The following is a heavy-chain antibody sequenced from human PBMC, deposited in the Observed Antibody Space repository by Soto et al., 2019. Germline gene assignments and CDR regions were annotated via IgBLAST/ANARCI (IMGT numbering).Heavy chain of an antibody. V-gene: IGHV3-66*01. CDR3: VRRTQLRSPIDY. J-gene: IGHJ4*02. CDR1: GFSVSSNY. Sequence: GASLRLSCAASGFSVSSNYMSWVRQAPGKGLEWVSVFYRDGGTFHVDSVKGRFTLSRDNSKNTVFLEMNSLRAEDTAVYFCVRRTQLRSPIDYCGQGTLVTVSS. CDR2: FYRDGGT. D-gene: IGHD2-2*01.